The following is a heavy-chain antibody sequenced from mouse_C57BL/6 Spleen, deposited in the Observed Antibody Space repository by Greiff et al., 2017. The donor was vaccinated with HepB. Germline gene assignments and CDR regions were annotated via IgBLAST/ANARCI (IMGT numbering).Heavy chain of an antibody. Sequence: EVQLMESGGGLVKPGGSLKLSCAASGFTFSDYGMHWVRQAPEKGLEWVAYISSGSSTIYYADTVKGRITISRDNAKNTLFLQMTSLRSEDTAMYYCARNWYVWYFDVWGTGTTVTVSS. J-gene: IGHJ1*03. V-gene: IGHV5-17*01. CDR2: ISSGSSTI. D-gene: IGHD2-14*01. CDR1: GFTFSDYG. CDR3: ARNWYVWYFDV.